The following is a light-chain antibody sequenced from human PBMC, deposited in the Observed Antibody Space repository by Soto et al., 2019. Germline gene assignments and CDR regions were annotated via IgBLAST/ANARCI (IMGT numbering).Light chain of an antibody. CDR3: QQYYSYPYT. CDR2: DAS. CDR1: QIIGSS. Sequence: DIQMTQSPSTLSASVGDRVTITCRASQIIGSSLAWYQQTPGRAPKLLIYDASTLHTGVPSRFSGSESGTEFTLTITSLQPDDSATYYCQQYYSYPYTFGQGTKVHLK. V-gene: IGKV1-5*01. J-gene: IGKJ2*01.